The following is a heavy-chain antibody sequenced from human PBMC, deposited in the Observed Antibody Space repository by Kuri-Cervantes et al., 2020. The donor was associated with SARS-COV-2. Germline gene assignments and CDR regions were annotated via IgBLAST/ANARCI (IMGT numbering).Heavy chain of an antibody. Sequence: ETLSLTCVASGFTVSSNYMTWVRLAPGKGLDWVSILYSGGSTYYADSVEGRFTISRDSSKNMLYLQMNSLRAEDTAVYYCARERYGDYVSPYQYYGMDVWGQGTTVTVSS. CDR1: GFTVSSNY. CDR2: LYSGGST. D-gene: IGHD4-17*01. V-gene: IGHV3-53*01. CDR3: ARERYGDYVSPYQYYGMDV. J-gene: IGHJ6*02.